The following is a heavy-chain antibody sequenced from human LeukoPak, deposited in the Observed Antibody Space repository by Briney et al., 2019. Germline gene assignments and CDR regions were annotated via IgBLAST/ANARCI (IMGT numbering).Heavy chain of an antibody. V-gene: IGHV3-30-3*02. J-gene: IGHJ4*02. CDR2: ISYDGSNK. Sequence: GGSLRLSCAASGFTFSSYAMHWVRQAPGKGLEWVAVISYDGSNKYYADSVKGRFTISRDNSKNTLYLQMNSLRAEDTAVYYCAKQGGDRYYYGSGLDYWGQGTLVTVSS. CDR1: GFTFSSYA. CDR3: AKQGGDRYYYGSGLDY. D-gene: IGHD3-10*01.